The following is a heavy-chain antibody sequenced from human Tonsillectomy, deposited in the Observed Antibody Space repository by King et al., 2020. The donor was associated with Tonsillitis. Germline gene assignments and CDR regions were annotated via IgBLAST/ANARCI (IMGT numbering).Heavy chain of an antibody. D-gene: IGHD1-26*01. J-gene: IGHJ4*02. CDR2: IYHSGST. V-gene: IGHV4-38-2*02. CDR3: ARREKGPFDY. CDR1: GYSISSGYY. Sequence: QLQESGPGLVKPSETLSLTCTVSGYSISSGYYWGWIRQPPGKGLEWIGSIYHSGSTYYNPSLKSRATISVDTSKNQFSLKLSSVTAADTAVYYCARREKGPFDYWGQGTLVTVSS.